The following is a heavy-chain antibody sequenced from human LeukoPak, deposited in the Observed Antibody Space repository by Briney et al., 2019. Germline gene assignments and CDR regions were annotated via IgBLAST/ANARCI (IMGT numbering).Heavy chain of an antibody. CDR2: IYHSGST. CDR1: GGSISSGGYS. CDR3: ARGTTPYYYYYGMDV. Sequence: SETLSLTCAVSGGSISSGGYSWSWIRQPPGKGLEWIGYIYHSGSTYYNPSLKSRVTISVDRSKNQFSLKLSSVTAADTAVYYCARGTTPYYYYYGMDVWGQGTTVTVSS. D-gene: IGHD4-17*01. J-gene: IGHJ6*02. V-gene: IGHV4-30-2*01.